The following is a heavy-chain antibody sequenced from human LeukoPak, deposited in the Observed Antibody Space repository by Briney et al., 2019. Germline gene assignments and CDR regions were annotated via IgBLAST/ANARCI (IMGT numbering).Heavy chain of an antibody. V-gene: IGHV1-69*05. Sequence: SVKVSCKASGGTFSSYAISWVRQAPGQGLECMGRIIPIFGTANYAQKFQGRVTITTDESTSTAYMELSSLRSEDTAVYYCARALESSGWYGGTDYWGQGTLVTVSS. CDR1: GGTFSSYA. CDR3: ARALESSGWYGGTDY. D-gene: IGHD6-19*01. J-gene: IGHJ4*02. CDR2: IIPIFGTA.